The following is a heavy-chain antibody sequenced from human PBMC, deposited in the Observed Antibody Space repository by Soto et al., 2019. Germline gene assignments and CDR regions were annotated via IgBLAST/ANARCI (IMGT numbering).Heavy chain of an antibody. CDR2: ISSSSSTI. Sequence: VQLVESGGGLVQPGGSLRLSCAASGFTFSSYSMNWVRQAPGKGLEWVSYISSSSSTIYYADSVKGRFTISRDNAKNSLYLQMNSLRAEDTAVHYCASFRKRGLYYFDYWGQGTLVTVSS. J-gene: IGHJ4*02. D-gene: IGHD1-26*01. V-gene: IGHV3-48*01. CDR3: ASFRKRGLYYFDY. CDR1: GFTFSSYS.